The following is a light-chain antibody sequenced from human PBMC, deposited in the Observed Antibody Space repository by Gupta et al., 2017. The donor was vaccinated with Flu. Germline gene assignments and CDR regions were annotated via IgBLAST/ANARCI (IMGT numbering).Light chain of an antibody. CDR1: QSISSY. CDR2: AAS. CDR3: QQRNSTLPRT. Sequence: DIQMTPSPSSLSASVGDRVTITCRASQSISSYFNWYQQKTGKAPKLLIYAASSLQSGVPSRFLGSRAGTEYTPIISSLQAEDDAAYYCQQRNSTLPRTFGEGTKVEIK. V-gene: IGKV1-39*01. J-gene: IGKJ4*02.